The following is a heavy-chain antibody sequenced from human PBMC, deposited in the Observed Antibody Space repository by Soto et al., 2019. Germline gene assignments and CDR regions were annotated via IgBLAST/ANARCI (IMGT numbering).Heavy chain of an antibody. Sequence: QVQLVESGGGVVQPGRSLRLSCAASGFTFGSRGMHWVRQAPGKGLEWVAVVSNDGSNKDYVESVKGRFTISRDNSKNTLYLQMNSLRAEDTAVYYCAKDLGWSGYDLYFDDWGQGTLVTVSS. CDR3: AKDLGWSGYDLYFDD. V-gene: IGHV3-30*18. J-gene: IGHJ4*02. CDR2: VSNDGSNK. CDR1: GFTFGSRG. D-gene: IGHD5-12*01.